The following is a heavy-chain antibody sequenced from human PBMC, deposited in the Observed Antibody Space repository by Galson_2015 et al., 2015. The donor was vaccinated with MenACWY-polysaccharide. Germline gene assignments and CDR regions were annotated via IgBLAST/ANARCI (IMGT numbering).Heavy chain of an antibody. CDR2: INSDGSTT. CDR3: AKNIQAAY. CDR1: GFTFSTHW. D-gene: IGHD2/OR15-2a*01. Sequence: SLRLSCAASGFTFSTHWMNWVRQAPGKGLEWLSRINSDGSTTNYADSVKGRFTISRDNAKNTLFLQMNSLSVEDTAVYYCAKNIQAAYWGQGTLVTVSS. J-gene: IGHJ4*02. V-gene: IGHV3-74*01.